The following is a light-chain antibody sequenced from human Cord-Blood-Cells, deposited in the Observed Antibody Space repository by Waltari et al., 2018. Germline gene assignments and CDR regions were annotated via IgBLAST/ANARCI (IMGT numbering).Light chain of an antibody. V-gene: IGKV3-15*01. CDR3: QQYNNWPPWT. CDR2: GAS. CDR1: QSVSSN. J-gene: IGKJ1*01. Sequence: EIVMTQSPATLSVSPGERSTLSCRASQSVSSNLAWYQQKPGQAPRHLIYGASTRATGIPARCSGSGSGTEFTVSISSLQSEDFAVYDCQQYNNWPPWTFGQGTKVEIK.